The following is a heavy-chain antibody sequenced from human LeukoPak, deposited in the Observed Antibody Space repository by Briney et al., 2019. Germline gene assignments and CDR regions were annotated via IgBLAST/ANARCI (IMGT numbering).Heavy chain of an antibody. V-gene: IGHV4-39*01. D-gene: IGHD1-1*01. Sequence: PSETLSLTCTVSGGSISSSSYYWGWIRQPPRKGLEWIGSIYYSGSTYYNPSLKSRVTISVDTSKNQFSLKLSSVTAADTAAYYCARHIKTVQRSLDPWGQGTLVTVSS. CDR3: ARHIKTVQRSLDP. CDR1: GGSISSSSYY. J-gene: IGHJ5*02. CDR2: IYYSGST.